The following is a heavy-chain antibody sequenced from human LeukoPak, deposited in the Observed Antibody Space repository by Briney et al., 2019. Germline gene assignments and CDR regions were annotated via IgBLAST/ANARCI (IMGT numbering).Heavy chain of an antibody. CDR3: ARRGGGGTGWYNWFDP. CDR1: GYTFTNYA. J-gene: IGHJ5*02. V-gene: IGHV7-4-1*02. CDR2: ISTNTGNP. D-gene: IGHD6-19*01. Sequence: GASVKVSCKASGYTFTNYAMNWVRQAPGQGLEWMGWISTNTGNPMYAQGFTGRFVFSVDTSVSTAYLQISSLKAEDTAVYYCARRGGGGTGWYNWFDPWGQGTLVTVSS.